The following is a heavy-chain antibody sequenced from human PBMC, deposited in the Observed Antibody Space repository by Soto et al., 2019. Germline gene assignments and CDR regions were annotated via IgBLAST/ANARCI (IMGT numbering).Heavy chain of an antibody. CDR3: ARDSLKESFLLTTHYYHYGMEV. J-gene: IGHJ6*02. Sequence: SCATPVFPFSSYWMSWVRQAPGKGLEWVANIKQDGSEKYYVDSVKGRFTISRDNANNSLYLQMNSLRAEERDVYYCARDSLKESFLLTTHYYHYGMEVWGQGTTVTVS. CDR2: IKQDGSEK. V-gene: IGHV3-7*03. D-gene: IGHD3-22*01. CDR1: VFPFSSYW.